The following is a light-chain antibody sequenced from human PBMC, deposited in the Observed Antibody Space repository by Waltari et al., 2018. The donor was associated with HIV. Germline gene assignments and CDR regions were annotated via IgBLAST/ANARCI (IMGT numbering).Light chain of an antibody. J-gene: IGKJ3*01. V-gene: IGKV3-20*01. CDR1: QSVGGNS. CDR3: QQYGSSPLFT. CDR2: GAS. Sequence: EIVLTQSPGTLSLSPGERATLSCRASQSVGGNSFAWYHRKPGQVPRLLSYGASSRATGSPDRFSGSGSGTDFTLTISRLEPEDCAVYYCQQYGSSPLFTFGPGTKVDIK.